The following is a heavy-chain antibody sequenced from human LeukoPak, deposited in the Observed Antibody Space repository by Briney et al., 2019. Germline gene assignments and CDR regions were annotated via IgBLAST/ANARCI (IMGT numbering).Heavy chain of an antibody. CDR1: KLTFSNYG. D-gene: IGHD3-22*01. V-gene: IGHV3-33*01. CDR3: ARGDYYDSSGYSQYFQH. J-gene: IGHJ1*01. Sequence: GGSLRLSCAASKLTFSNYGMHWVRQAPGKGLEWVAVIWYDGSNQYYADSVKGRFTISRDNSKNTLYLQMNSLRAEDTAVYYCARGDYYDSSGYSQYFQHWGQGTLVTVSS. CDR2: IWYDGSNQ.